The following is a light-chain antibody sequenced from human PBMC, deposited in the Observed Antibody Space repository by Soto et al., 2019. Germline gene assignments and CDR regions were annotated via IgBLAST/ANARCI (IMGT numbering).Light chain of an antibody. CDR2: GAS. V-gene: IGKV3-20*01. CDR3: QQYGSSPSIT. J-gene: IGKJ5*01. CDR1: PSVSSSY. Sequence: ENVFSQSPGPPSFSPGGKATLSSRGSPSVSSSYLAWYQQKPGQAPRLLIYGASSRATGIPDRFSGSGSGTDFTLTISRLEPEDFAVYYCQQYGSSPSITFGQGTRLEIK.